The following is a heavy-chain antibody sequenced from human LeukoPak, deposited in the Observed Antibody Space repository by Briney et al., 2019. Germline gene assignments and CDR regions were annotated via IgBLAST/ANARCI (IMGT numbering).Heavy chain of an antibody. CDR2: IKQNGSEK. CDR3: ASPSHLRYFDWLPFHFDY. D-gene: IGHD3-9*01. CDR1: GLTFSSYW. J-gene: IGHJ4*02. Sequence: GGPLGLSCAASGLTFSSYWMSWVRQAPGKGRGGVPNIKQNGSEKYYVDSVKGRFTISRDNAKNSLYLQMNSLRAEDTAVYYCASPSHLRYFDWLPFHFDYWGQGTLVTVSS. V-gene: IGHV3-7*01.